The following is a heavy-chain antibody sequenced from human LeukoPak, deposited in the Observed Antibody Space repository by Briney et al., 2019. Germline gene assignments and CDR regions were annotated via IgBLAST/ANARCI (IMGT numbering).Heavy chain of an antibody. CDR2: ISYDGSNK. CDR1: GFTFSSYA. V-gene: IGHV3-30-3*02. D-gene: IGHD6-19*01. CDR3: AKWRLVPRDPFDY. Sequence: GGSLRLSCAASGFTFSSYAMHWVRQAPGKGLEWVAVISYDGSNKYYADSVKGRFTISRDNSKSTLYLQMNSLRVEDTAVYYCAKWRLVPRDPFDYWGQGTLVTVSS. J-gene: IGHJ4*02.